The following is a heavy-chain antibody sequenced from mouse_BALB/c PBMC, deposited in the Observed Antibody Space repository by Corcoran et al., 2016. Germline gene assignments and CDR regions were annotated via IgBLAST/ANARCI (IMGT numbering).Heavy chain of an antibody. CDR3: ARGSYFDV. CDR1: GYRLTSYV. J-gene: IGHJ1*01. CDR2: INPYDDGT. Sequence: EVQLQQSGPELVKPGASVKMSCKGSGYRLTSYVMHWVKQKPGQGPEWIGYINPYDDGTKDNEKFKGKATLTSDKSSSTAYMELLSLTSEDSAVYYCARGSYFDVWGAGTTVTVSS. V-gene: IGHV1S136*01.